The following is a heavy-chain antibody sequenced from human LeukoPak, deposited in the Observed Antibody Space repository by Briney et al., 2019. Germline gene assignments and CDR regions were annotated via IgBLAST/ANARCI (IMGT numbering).Heavy chain of an antibody. Sequence: GGSLRLSCAASGFTFSNAWMSWVRQAPGKGLEWVGRIKSKTDGGTTDYAAPVKGRFTISRDDSKNTLYLQMNSLKTEDTAVYYCTTSLWFGEFYLDYWGQGTLVTVSS. CDR3: TTSLWFGEFYLDY. D-gene: IGHD3-10*01. J-gene: IGHJ4*02. CDR2: IKSKTDGGTT. CDR1: GFTFSNAW. V-gene: IGHV3-15*01.